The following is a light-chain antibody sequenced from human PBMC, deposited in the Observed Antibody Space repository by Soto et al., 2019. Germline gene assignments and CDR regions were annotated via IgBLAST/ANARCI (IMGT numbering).Light chain of an antibody. CDR3: QQYNNCPPRT. Sequence: EIVMTQSPATLSVSPGERATLSCRASQSVSSNLAWYQQKPGQAPRLLIYGASTRATGIPARFSGSGSGTEFTLTISSLQSEDVSVYYCQQYNNCPPRTFGQGTKVEIK. CDR2: GAS. CDR1: QSVSSN. V-gene: IGKV3-15*01. J-gene: IGKJ1*01.